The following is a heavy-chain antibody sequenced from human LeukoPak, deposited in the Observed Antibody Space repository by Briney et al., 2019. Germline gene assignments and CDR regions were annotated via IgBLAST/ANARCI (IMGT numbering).Heavy chain of an antibody. V-gene: IGHV3-23*01. CDR3: ARAERSGPYGMDV. CDR1: GFTFSSYA. J-gene: IGHJ6*02. CDR2: ISGSGGST. D-gene: IGHD1-1*01. Sequence: PGGSLRLSCAASGFTFSSYAMSWVRQAPGKGLEWVSAISGSGGSTYYADSVKGRFTISRDNSKNTLYLQMNSLRAEDTAVYYCARAERSGPYGMDVWGQGTTVTVSS.